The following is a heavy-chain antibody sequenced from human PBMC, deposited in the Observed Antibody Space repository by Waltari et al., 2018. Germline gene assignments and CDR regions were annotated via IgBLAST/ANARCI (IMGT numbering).Heavy chain of an antibody. CDR2: ISGSGAST. V-gene: IGHV3-23*04. J-gene: IGHJ4*02. Sequence: EVQLVESGGGLVQPGGSLRLSCAASGLTFSVDAMSWVRQAPGKGLEWVAGISGSGASTYYADSVKGRFTISRDNSKNTLYLQMNSLRAEDTAVYYCAKGFRGYSSSFFDYWGQGTLVTVSS. D-gene: IGHD6-6*01. CDR3: AKGFRGYSSSFFDY. CDR1: GLTFSVDA.